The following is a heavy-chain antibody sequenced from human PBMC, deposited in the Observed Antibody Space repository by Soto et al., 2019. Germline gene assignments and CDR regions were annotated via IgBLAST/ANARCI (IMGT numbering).Heavy chain of an antibody. V-gene: IGHV3-53*01. CDR2: IYSGGST. Sequence: EVQVVESGGGLIQPGGSLRLSCAASGFTVSSNYMSWVRQAPGKGLEWVSIIYSGGSTYYADSVKGRFTISRDNPKNTLYLQMNSLRAEDTAVYYCARHDVTFYYGTDVWGQGTTVTVSS. D-gene: IGHD1-1*01. J-gene: IGHJ6*02. CDR1: GFTVSSNY. CDR3: ARHDVTFYYGTDV.